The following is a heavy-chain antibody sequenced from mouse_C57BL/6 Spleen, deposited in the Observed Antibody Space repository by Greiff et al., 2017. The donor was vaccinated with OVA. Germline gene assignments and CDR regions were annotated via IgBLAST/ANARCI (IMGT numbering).Heavy chain of an antibody. CDR2: ISDGGSYT. CDR3: ARDRDYGSSDWYFDV. D-gene: IGHD1-1*01. Sequence: EVMLVESGGGLVKPGGSLKLSCAASGFTFSSYAMSWVRQTPEKRLEWVATISDGGSYTYYPDNVKGRVTISRDNAKNNLYLQMSHLKSEDTAMYYCARDRDYGSSDWYFDVWGTGTTVTVSS. V-gene: IGHV5-4*01. J-gene: IGHJ1*03. CDR1: GFTFSSYA.